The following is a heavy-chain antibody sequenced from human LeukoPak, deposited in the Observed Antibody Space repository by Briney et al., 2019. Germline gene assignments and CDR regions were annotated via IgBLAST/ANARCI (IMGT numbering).Heavy chain of an antibody. J-gene: IGHJ4*02. Sequence: ASVKVSCKASGYTFSNYGISWVRQAPGLGLEWMGWTSYNGNTNYAQKFQDRVTMTTDTSTTIAYMELRSLESDDTAVYYCARHSGSGWQALGYRGQGTLVTVSS. V-gene: IGHV1-18*04. CDR3: ARHSGSGWQALGY. D-gene: IGHD6-19*01. CDR1: GYTFSNYG. CDR2: TSYNGNT.